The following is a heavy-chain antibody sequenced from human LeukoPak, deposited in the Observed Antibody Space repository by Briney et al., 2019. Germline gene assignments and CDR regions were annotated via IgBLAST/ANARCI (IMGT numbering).Heavy chain of an antibody. V-gene: IGHV4-59*01. Sequence: SETLSLTCTVSDGSIRSYYWSWIRQPPGKGLEWIGNIYDRGSTKYNPSLKSRVTLSVDTSKNQFSLRLSSVTAADTAVYYCARVGGRYDSSGYYPDPWFDYWGQGTLVTVSS. D-gene: IGHD3-22*01. CDR2: IYDRGST. J-gene: IGHJ4*02. CDR3: ARVGGRYDSSGYYPDPWFDY. CDR1: DGSIRSYY.